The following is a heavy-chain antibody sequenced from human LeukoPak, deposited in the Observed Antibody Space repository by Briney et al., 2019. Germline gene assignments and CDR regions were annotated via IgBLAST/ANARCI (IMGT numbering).Heavy chain of an antibody. CDR2: IYPGDSDT. CDR1: GYSFTSYW. D-gene: IGHD1-7*01. V-gene: IGHV5-51*01. CDR3: ARRGYNWNSHYYMDV. J-gene: IGHJ6*03. Sequence: PGESLKISCKGSGYSFTSYWIGWVRQMPGKGLEWMGIIYPGDSDTRYSPSFQGQVTISADKSISTAYPQWSSLKASDTAMYYCARRGYNWNSHYYMDVWGKGTTVTVSS.